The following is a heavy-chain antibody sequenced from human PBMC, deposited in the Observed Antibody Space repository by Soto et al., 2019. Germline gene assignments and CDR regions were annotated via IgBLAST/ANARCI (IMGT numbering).Heavy chain of an antibody. CDR1: GFTFSSYA. CDR2: ISGSGNSA. Sequence: PGGSLRLSCAASGFTFSSYAMTWVRQAPGTGLEWVSAISGSGNSAYYADSVKGRFTISRDNPKTTLYLQMTSLRAEDTAVYYCAKDRYYDILSQFDYWGQGTLVTVSS. J-gene: IGHJ4*02. D-gene: IGHD3-9*01. CDR3: AKDRYYDILSQFDY. V-gene: IGHV3-23*01.